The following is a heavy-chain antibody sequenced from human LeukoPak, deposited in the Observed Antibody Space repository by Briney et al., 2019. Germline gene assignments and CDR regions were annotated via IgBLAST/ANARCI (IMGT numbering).Heavy chain of an antibody. CDR2: ISYDGSNK. CDR3: AKTILSSGWYFGY. Sequence: GGSLRLSCAASGFTFSSYAMHWVRQAPGKGLEWVAVISYDGSNKYYADSVKGRFTISRDNSKNTLYLQMNSLRAEDTAVYYCAKTILSSGWYFGYWGQGTLVTVSS. V-gene: IGHV3-30*04. D-gene: IGHD6-19*01. J-gene: IGHJ4*02. CDR1: GFTFSSYA.